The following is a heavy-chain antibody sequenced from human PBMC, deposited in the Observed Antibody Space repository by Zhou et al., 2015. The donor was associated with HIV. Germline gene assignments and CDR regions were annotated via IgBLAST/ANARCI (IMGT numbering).Heavy chain of an antibody. Sequence: QVQLVESGGGVVQPGKSLRLSCAGSKFSFKSFGMHWVRQAPGKGLEWVAAISYDGRETDYADSVKGRLTISRDSSKNTLYLQMISLRGADTATYYCARGDRTYYYSSYYMDVWGKGTTVTVSS. CDR3: ARGDRTYYYSSYYMDV. CDR1: KFSFKSFG. J-gene: IGHJ6*03. D-gene: IGHD1-14*01. CDR2: ISYDGRET. V-gene: IGHV3-30*03.